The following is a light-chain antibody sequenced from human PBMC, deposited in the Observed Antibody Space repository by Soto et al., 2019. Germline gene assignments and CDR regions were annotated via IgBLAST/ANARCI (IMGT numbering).Light chain of an antibody. CDR3: QHYNSYSEA. CDR1: QSISSY. CDR2: KAS. J-gene: IGKJ1*01. V-gene: IGKV1-5*03. Sequence: DIRVTLSAAAVSASVGDRVTITCRASQSISSYLNWYQQKPGKAPKLLIYKASTLKSGVPSRFSGSGSGTEFTLTISSLQPDDFATYYSQHYNSYSEAFCQGTKVDIK.